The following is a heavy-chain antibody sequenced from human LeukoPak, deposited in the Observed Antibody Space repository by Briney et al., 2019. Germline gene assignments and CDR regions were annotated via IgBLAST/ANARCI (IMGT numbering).Heavy chain of an antibody. V-gene: IGHV4-30-4*01. CDR3: ARASYCGGDCYSGFDP. CDR2: IYYSGST. J-gene: IGHJ5*02. CDR1: GGSISSGDYY. Sequence: SETLSLTCTVSGGSISSGDYYWSWIRQPPGRGLEWLGYIYYSGSTYYNPSLKSRVTISVDTSKNQFSLKLSSVTAADTAVYDCARASYCGGDCYSGFDPWGRGTLVTVSS. D-gene: IGHD2-21*02.